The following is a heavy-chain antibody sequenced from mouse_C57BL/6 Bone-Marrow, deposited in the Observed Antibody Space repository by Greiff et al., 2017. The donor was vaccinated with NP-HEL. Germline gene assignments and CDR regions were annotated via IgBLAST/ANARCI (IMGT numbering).Heavy chain of an antibody. J-gene: IGHJ2*01. CDR2: ISDGGSYT. Sequence: EVHLVESGRGLVKPGGSLKLSCAASGFTFSSYAMSWVRQTPEKRLEWVATISDGGSYTYYPDNVKGRFTISRDNAKNNLYLQMSHLKSEDTAMYYCARDQDYYGSSYTYWGQGTTLTVSS. D-gene: IGHD1-1*01. CDR3: ARDQDYYGSSYTY. CDR1: GFTFSSYA. V-gene: IGHV5-4*01.